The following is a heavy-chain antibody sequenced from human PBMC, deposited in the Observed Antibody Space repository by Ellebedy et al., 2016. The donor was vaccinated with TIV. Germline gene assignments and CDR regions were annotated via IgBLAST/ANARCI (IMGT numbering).Heavy chain of an antibody. CDR3: TKHKPSVSMDV. CDR1: GFTFSTNA. V-gene: IGHV3-23*01. Sequence: PGGSLRLSCAASGFTFSTNAMGWVRQSPERGLEWISAISADVTRTYYADSVKCRFIISRDNSKNILYLQMNSLRAEDTAVYYSTKHKPSVSMDVWGQGTTVTVSS. J-gene: IGHJ6*02. CDR2: ISADVTRT.